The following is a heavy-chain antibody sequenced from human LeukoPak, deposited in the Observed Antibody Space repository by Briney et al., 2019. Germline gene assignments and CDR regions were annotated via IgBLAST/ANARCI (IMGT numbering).Heavy chain of an antibody. CDR2: ISAYNGNT. CDR3: ARGPGTIFGVVIIFDVDN. J-gene: IGHJ4*02. D-gene: IGHD3-3*01. CDR1: AYTFTSYG. Sequence: ASVKVSCKASAYTFTSYGISWVRQAPGQGLKRMGWISAYNGNTTYAQKLQGRVTMTTDTSTSTAYMELRSLRSDDTAVYYCARGPGTIFGVVIIFDVDNSGQGALVTASS. V-gene: IGHV1-18*01.